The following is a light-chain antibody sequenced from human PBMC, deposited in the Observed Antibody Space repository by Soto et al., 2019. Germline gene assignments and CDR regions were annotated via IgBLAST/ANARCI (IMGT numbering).Light chain of an antibody. CDR1: ESVNSN. J-gene: IGKJ1*01. V-gene: IGKV3-20*01. CDR3: QQYGSSPWT. CDR2: GAS. Sequence: ELEMTQSPGTMSVSPGERVTLSCRASESVNSNLAWYQQKIGQAPRLLIYGASVRATGIPARFSGSGSGTDFTLTISRLEPEDFAMYYCQQYGSSPWTFGQGTKVDIK.